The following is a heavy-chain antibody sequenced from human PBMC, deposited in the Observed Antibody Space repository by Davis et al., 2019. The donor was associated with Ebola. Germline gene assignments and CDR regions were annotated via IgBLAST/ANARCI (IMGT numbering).Heavy chain of an antibody. CDR2: IKSKTDGGTT. D-gene: IGHD1-26*01. CDR1: GFTFSNAW. Sequence: GESLKISCAASGFTFSNAWMSWVRQAPGKGLDWVGRIKSKTDGGTTDYAAPVKGRFTISRDDSKNTLYLQMNSLKTEDTAVYYCTTDIYGIVGAMSNDAFDIWGQGTMVTVSS. V-gene: IGHV3-15*01. CDR3: TTDIYGIVGAMSNDAFDI. J-gene: IGHJ3*02.